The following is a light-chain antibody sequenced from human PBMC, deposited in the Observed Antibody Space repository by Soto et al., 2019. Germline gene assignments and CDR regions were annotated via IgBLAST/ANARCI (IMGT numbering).Light chain of an antibody. CDR1: QGIRND. V-gene: IGKV1-17*01. CDR2: AAS. J-gene: IGKJ1*01. CDR3: LQHNNYPRT. Sequence: DIQMTQSPSSLSASVGDRVTITCRASQGIRNDLAWYQQKPGKAPKRLIFAASSSQSGVPSRFSGSGSGTEFTLTISSLQPEDFATYYCLQHNNYPRTFGQGTKVDI.